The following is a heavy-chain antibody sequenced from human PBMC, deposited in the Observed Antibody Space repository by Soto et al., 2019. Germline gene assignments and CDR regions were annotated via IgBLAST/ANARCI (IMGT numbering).Heavy chain of an antibody. Sequence: EVQLVESGGGLVQPGGSLRLSCEASGFSFSSYEMNWVRQAPGKGLEWVSYISTGGGAIHYADSVKGRFTVSRDNAKSSLYLQMNSLRAEDTALYYCARDIGGGNWFDPWGKGTLVTVSS. CDR3: ARDIGGGNWFDP. V-gene: IGHV3-48*03. CDR2: ISTGGGAI. D-gene: IGHD3-10*01. CDR1: GFSFSSYE. J-gene: IGHJ5*02.